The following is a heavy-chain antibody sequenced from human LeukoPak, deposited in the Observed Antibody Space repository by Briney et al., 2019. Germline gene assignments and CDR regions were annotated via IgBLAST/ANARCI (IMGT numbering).Heavy chain of an antibody. V-gene: IGHV3-7*03. CDR3: ARDSGWFRFDY. J-gene: IGHJ4*02. D-gene: IGHD6-13*01. CDR2: IKEDGSQK. CDR1: GFTVSSKY. Sequence: GGSLRLSCAASGFTVSSKYMSWVRQAPGKGLEWVANIKEDGSQKYYVDSVKGRFTISRDNAKNSLFLQTNSLRADDTAVYYCARDSGWFRFDYWGQGTLVTVSS.